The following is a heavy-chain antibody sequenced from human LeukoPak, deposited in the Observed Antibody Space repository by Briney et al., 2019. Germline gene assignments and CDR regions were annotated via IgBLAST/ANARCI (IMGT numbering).Heavy chain of an antibody. D-gene: IGHD3-3*01. CDR3: ATEKSALGAFDI. CDR1: GGSISSYS. Sequence: SETLSLTCTVSGGSISSYSWSWIRQPPGKGLEWIGYISYSGSTNSNPSLKSPVTISVDTSKNQFSLNLSSVTAADTAVYYCATEKSALGAFDIWGQGTMVTVSS. CDR2: ISYSGST. V-gene: IGHV4-59*12. J-gene: IGHJ3*02.